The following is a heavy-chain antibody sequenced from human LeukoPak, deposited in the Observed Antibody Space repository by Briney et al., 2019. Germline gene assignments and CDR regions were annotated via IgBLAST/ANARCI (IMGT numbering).Heavy chain of an antibody. CDR2: IYYSGST. J-gene: IGHJ6*03. Sequence: SGPTLVKPSETLSLTCTVSGGSISSYYWSWIRQPPGKGLEWIGYIYYSGSTNYNPSPKSRVTISVDTSKNQFSLKLSSVTAADTAVYYCARQVGFRSHYYYYYMDVWGEGTTVTISS. V-gene: IGHV4-59*08. CDR3: ARQVGFRSHYYYYYMDV. CDR1: GGSISSYY. D-gene: IGHD1-26*01.